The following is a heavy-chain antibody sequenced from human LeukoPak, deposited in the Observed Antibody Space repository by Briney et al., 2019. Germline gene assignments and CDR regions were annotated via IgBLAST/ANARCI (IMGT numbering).Heavy chain of an antibody. J-gene: IGHJ4*02. CDR2: IYRDGSS. D-gene: IGHD3-9*01. Sequence: GALRLSCVASGLSVSSNYMSWVSQAPGRGLEWVSVIYRDGSSYYAESVKGRFTISRDNSKNTLYIQMNSLRAEDTAVYYCARSFYDILIGYYQYFDYWGQGTLVTVSS. CDR3: ARSFYDILIGYYQYFDY. V-gene: IGHV3-66*01. CDR1: GLSVSSNY.